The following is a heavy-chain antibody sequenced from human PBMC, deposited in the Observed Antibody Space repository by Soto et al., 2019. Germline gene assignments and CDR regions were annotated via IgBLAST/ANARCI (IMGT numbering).Heavy chain of an antibody. V-gene: IGHV5-10-1*01. CDR3: ARHANDILTGYYTNWFDP. J-gene: IGHJ5*02. D-gene: IGHD3-9*01. CDR2: IDPSDSYT. Sequence: PGESLKISCKGSGYSFTSYWISWVRQMPGKGLEWMGRIDPSDSYTNYSPSFQGHVTISADKSISTAYLQWSSLKASDTAMYYCARHANDILTGYYTNWFDPWGQGTLVTVS. CDR1: GYSFTSYW.